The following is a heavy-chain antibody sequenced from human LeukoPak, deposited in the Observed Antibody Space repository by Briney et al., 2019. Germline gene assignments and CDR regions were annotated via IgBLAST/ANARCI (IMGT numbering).Heavy chain of an antibody. J-gene: IGHJ5*02. CDR2: INPSGGST. Sequence: ASVKVSCKASGYTFTSYYMHWVRQAPGQGLEWMGIINPSGGSTSYAQKFQGRVTITADESTSTAYMELSSLRAEDMAVYYCAREKVPSKGDSSSWYRPRALGNWFDPWGQGTLVTVSS. D-gene: IGHD6-13*01. CDR3: AREKVPSKGDSSSWYRPRALGNWFDP. CDR1: GYTFTSYY. V-gene: IGHV1-46*01.